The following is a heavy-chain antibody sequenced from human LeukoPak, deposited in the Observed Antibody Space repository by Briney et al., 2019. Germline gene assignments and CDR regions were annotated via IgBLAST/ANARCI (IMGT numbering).Heavy chain of an antibody. CDR1: GFTFDDYA. Sequence: GGSLRLSCAASGFTFDDYAMQWVRQAPGKGLEWVSGINWNSASIGYADSVRGRFTISRDNAKNSLYLQMNSLRTEDTALYYCAREYCTPTSCRGLDYWGQGTLVTVSS. D-gene: IGHD2-2*01. CDR3: AREYCTPTSCRGLDY. V-gene: IGHV3-9*01. CDR2: INWNSASI. J-gene: IGHJ4*02.